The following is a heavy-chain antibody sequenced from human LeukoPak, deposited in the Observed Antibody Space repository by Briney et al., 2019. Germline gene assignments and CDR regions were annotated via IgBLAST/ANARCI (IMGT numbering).Heavy chain of an antibody. CDR2: ISSSSYT. CDR3: ARTITIFGAYYFDY. D-gene: IGHD3-3*01. CDR1: GFTFSDYY. J-gene: IGHJ4*02. V-gene: IGHV3-11*06. Sequence: GRSLRLSCAASGFTFSDYYMSWIRQAPGKGLEWVSYISSSSYTNYADSVKGRFTISRDNAKNSLYLQMNSLRAEDTAVYYCARTITIFGAYYFDYWGQGTLVTVSS.